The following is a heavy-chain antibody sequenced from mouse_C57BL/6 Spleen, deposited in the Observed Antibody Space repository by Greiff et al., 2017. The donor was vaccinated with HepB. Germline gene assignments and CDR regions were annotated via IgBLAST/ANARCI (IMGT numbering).Heavy chain of an antibody. D-gene: IGHD2-1*01. V-gene: IGHV1-7*01. J-gene: IGHJ2*01. Sequence: VPLQQSGAELAKPGASVKLSCKASGYTFTSYWMPWVKQRPGQGLEWIGYINPSSGYTKYNQKFKDKATLTADKSSSTACMQLSSLTYEESAVNYWASPQIYYGNYNYFDYWGQGTTLTVSS. CDR3: ASPQIYYGNYNYFDY. CDR1: GYTFTSYW. CDR2: INPSSGYT.